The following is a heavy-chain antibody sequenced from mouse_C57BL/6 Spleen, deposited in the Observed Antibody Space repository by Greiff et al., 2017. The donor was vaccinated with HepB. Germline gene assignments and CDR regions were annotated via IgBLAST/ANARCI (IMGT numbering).Heavy chain of an antibody. J-gene: IGHJ1*03. CDR1: GFTFSSYA. CDR2: ISSGGDYI. D-gene: IGHD1-1*01. V-gene: IGHV5-9-1*02. CDR3: TRAITTVGWYFDV. Sequence: DVHLVESGEGLVKPGGSLKLSCAASGFTFSSYAMSWVRQTPEKRLEWVAYISSGGDYIYYADTVKGRFTISRDNARNTLYLQMSSLKSEDTAMYYCTRAITTVGWYFDVWGTGTTVTVSS.